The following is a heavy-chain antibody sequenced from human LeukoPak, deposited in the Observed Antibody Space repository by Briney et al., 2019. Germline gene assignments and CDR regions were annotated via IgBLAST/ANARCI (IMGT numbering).Heavy chain of an antibody. D-gene: IGHD6-19*01. Sequence: ASVKVSCKASGGTFSSYAISWVRQAPGQGLEWMGGIIPIFGTANYAQKFQGRVTITADESTSTAYMELSSLRSEDTAVYYYARWGPYSSGWYEHWFDPWGQGTLVTVSS. CDR3: ARWGPYSSGWYEHWFDP. J-gene: IGHJ5*02. CDR2: IIPIFGTA. CDR1: GGTFSSYA. V-gene: IGHV1-69*13.